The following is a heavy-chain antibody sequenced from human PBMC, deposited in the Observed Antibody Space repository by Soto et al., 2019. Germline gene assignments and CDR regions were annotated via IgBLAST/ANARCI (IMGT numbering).Heavy chain of an antibody. CDR2: IKADGSEK. CDR3: AGARGVDY. CDR1: GLTFSNHW. Sequence: GGSLRLSCAGSGLTFSNHWMNWVRQAPGKGLEWVANIKADGSEKYYVDSVKGRFTISRDNAKNSLYLQMNSLRAEDTAVYYCAGARGVDYWGQGTLVTVSS. J-gene: IGHJ4*02. D-gene: IGHD3-16*01. V-gene: IGHV3-7*03.